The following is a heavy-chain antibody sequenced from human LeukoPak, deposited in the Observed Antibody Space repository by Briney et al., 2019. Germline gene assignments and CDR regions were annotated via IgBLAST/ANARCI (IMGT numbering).Heavy chain of an antibody. D-gene: IGHD3-10*01. Sequence: PSETLSLTCAVYGESFSDDYWSWIRQPPGKGLEWIGEINHSGSTNQNPSLKSRVTISVDTSKNQFSLKLSSVTAADTAVYYCARDESSTSFDYWGQGTLVTVSS. J-gene: IGHJ4*02. V-gene: IGHV4-34*01. CDR1: GESFSDDY. CDR3: ARDESSTSFDY. CDR2: INHSGST.